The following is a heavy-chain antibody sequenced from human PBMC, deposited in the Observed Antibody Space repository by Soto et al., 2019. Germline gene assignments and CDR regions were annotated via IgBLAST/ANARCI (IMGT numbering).Heavy chain of an antibody. CDR2: ITWNGGST. Sequence: EVQLVESGGGVVRPGGSLRLSCAASGFTFDDFGMSWVRQAPGKGLEWVSGITWNGGSTGYADSVKGRFTISRDNPKNSLYLQMDSLRAEDTALYHCARDGGVAVAVDAFDIWGEGTIVTVSS. CDR1: GFTFDDFG. V-gene: IGHV3-20*01. D-gene: IGHD6-19*01. CDR3: ARDGGVAVAVDAFDI. J-gene: IGHJ3*02.